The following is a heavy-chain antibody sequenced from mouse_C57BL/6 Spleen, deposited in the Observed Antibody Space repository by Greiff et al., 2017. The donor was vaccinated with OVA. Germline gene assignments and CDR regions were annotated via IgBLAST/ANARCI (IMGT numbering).Heavy chain of an antibody. J-gene: IGHJ3*01. CDR2: IDPSDSYT. CDR1: GYTFTSYW. CDR3: ARKENFWFAY. Sequence: VQLKQPGAELVMPGASVKLSCKASGYTFTSYWMHWVKQRPGQGLEWIGEIDPSDSYTNYNQKFKGKSTLTVDKSSSTAYMQLSSLTSEDSAVYYCARKENFWFAYWGQGTLVTVSA. V-gene: IGHV1-69*01.